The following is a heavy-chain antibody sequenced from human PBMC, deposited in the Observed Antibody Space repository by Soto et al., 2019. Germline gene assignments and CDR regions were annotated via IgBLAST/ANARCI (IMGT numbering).Heavy chain of an antibody. CDR3: AREYDYIWGSYRYSIDY. Sequence: GGSLRLSCAASGFTFSSYSMNWVRQAPGKGLEWVSYISSSSSTIYYADSVKGRFTISRDNAKNSLYLQMNSLRAEDTAVYYCAREYDYIWGSYRYSIDYWGQGTLVTVSS. CDR2: ISSSSSTI. J-gene: IGHJ4*02. CDR1: GFTFSSYS. D-gene: IGHD3-16*02. V-gene: IGHV3-48*01.